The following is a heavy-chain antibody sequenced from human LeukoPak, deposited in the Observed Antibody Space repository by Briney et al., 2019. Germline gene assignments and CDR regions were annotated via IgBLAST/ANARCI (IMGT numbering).Heavy chain of an antibody. Sequence: GESLKISCKTSGYSFTSYWIGWVRQMPGKGLEWMGIIYPGDSDTRYSPSFQGQVTISADKSISTAYLQWSSLKASDTAIYYCARQPIYSSVRKYFDSWGQGTLVTVSS. J-gene: IGHJ4*02. CDR1: GYSFTSYW. D-gene: IGHD6-19*01. CDR2: IYPGDSDT. CDR3: ARQPIYSSVRKYFDS. V-gene: IGHV5-51*01.